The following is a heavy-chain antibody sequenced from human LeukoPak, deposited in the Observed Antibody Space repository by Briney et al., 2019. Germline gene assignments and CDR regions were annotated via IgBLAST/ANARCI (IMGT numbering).Heavy chain of an antibody. D-gene: IGHD6-13*01. J-gene: IGHJ4*02. CDR1: GFSFSSYW. CDR2: IKEDGSEK. V-gene: IGHV3-7*04. CDR3: AKGQQRFDY. Sequence: GGSLRLSCAASGFSFSSYWMTWVRQAPGKGLEWVANIKEDGSEKYYVDSVKGRFSISRDNAKNSLFLHMNSLRAEDTAVYYCAKGQQRFDYWGQGTLVTVSS.